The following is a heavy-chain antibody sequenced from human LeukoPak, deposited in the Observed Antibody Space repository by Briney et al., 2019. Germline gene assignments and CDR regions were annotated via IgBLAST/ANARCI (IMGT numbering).Heavy chain of an antibody. D-gene: IGHD3-10*01. CDR2: FDPEDGET. V-gene: IGHV1-24*01. CDR3: ARRSWSYYYYGMDV. Sequence: PGASVKVSCKVSGYTLTELSMHWVRQAPGKGLEWMGGFDPEDGETIYAQKFQGRVTMTEDTSTDTAYMELSSMRSEDTAVYYCARRSWSYYYYGMDVWGQGTTVTVSS. CDR1: GYTLTELS. J-gene: IGHJ6*02.